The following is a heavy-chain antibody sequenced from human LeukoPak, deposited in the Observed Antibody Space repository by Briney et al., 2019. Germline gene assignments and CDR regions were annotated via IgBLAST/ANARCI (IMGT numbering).Heavy chain of an antibody. CDR1: GFTFSDYY. CDR2: ISSSGSTI. V-gene: IGHV3-11*04. J-gene: IGHJ4*02. Sequence: PGGSLRLSCAASGFTFSDYYMSWIRQAPGKGLEWVSYISSSGSTIYYADSVKGRFTISRDNAKNSLYLQMNSLRAEDTAVYYCAKDAGYSSSWIDYWGQGTLVTVSS. D-gene: IGHD6-13*01. CDR3: AKDAGYSSSWIDY.